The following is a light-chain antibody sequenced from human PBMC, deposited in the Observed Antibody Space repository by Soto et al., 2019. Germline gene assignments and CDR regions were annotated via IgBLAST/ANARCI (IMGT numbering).Light chain of an antibody. CDR3: QTWGTGIAV. V-gene: IGLV4-69*01. Sequence: QLVLTQSPSASASLGASVKLTCTLSSGYSSYAIAWHQQQPEKGPRYLMKLNSDGSHSKGDGIPDRFSGSSSGAERYLTISSRQSEDEADYYCQTWGTGIAVFGGGTQLTVL. CDR1: SGYSSYA. CDR2: LNSDGSH. J-gene: IGLJ7*01.